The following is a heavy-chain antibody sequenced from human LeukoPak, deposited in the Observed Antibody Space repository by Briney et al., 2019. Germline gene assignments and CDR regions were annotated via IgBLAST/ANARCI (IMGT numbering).Heavy chain of an antibody. CDR2: IYTSGST. Sequence: SETLSLTCTVSGGSISSYYWSWIRQPAGKGLEWIGRIYTSGSTNYNPSLKSRVTMSVDTSKNQFSLKLSSVTAADTAVYYCARVLSYYYGSGRMTWFDPWGQGTLVTVSS. CDR1: GGSISSYY. D-gene: IGHD3-10*01. CDR3: ARVLSYYYGSGRMTWFDP. J-gene: IGHJ5*02. V-gene: IGHV4-4*07.